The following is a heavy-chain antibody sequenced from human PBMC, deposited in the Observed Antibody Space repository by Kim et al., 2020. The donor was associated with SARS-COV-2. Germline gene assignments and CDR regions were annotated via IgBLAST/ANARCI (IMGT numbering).Heavy chain of an antibody. D-gene: IGHD2-2*01. V-gene: IGHV4-34*01. CDR1: GGSFSGYY. Sequence: SETLSLTCAVYGGSFSGYYWSWIRQPPGKGLEWIGEINHSGSTNYNPSLKSRVTISVDTSKNQFSLKLSSVTAADTAVYYCASLESWKYQLLAFDYWGQGTLVTVSS. J-gene: IGHJ4*02. CDR2: INHSGST. CDR3: ASLESWKYQLLAFDY.